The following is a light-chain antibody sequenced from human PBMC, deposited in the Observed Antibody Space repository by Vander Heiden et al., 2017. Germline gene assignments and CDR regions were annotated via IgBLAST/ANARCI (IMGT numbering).Light chain of an antibody. CDR3: QVWDTSSDHVV. CDR1: NIGSKS. Sequence: SYVLTQPPSVSVAPGQTAKITWGGNNIGSKSVHWYQQRPGQAPVPVIYDNSDRPSGIPERFSGSNSGNAATLTISRVEDGDEADYYCQVWDTSSDHVVFGGGTKLTVL. V-gene: IGLV3-21*02. J-gene: IGLJ2*01. CDR2: DNS.